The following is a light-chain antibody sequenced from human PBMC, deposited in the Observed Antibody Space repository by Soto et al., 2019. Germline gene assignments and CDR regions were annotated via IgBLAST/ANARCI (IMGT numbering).Light chain of an antibody. V-gene: IGLV2-8*01. CDR2: EVS. Sequence: QSALTQPPSASGSPGQSVTISCTGTSSDVGGYNSVSWYQHHPGKAPKLMIYEVSKRPSGVPDRFSCSKSANAASLTVSVLQTEDEADYYCSSYAGSSNYVFGTGTKLTVL. CDR3: SSYAGSSNYV. CDR1: SSDVGGYNS. J-gene: IGLJ1*01.